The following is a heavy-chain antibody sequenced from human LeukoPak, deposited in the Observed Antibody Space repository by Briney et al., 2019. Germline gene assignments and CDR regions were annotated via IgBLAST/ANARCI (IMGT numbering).Heavy chain of an antibody. V-gene: IGHV3-21*01. J-gene: IGHJ4*02. D-gene: IGHD3-10*01. Sequence: GGSQSLPCAASGFTFSSHCMNWVRQAPGKGLEWVSSISNSSTYIYYADSVKGRFTISRDNAKNSLYLQMNSLRGEDTAVYYCARGSEAGIRGVLDYWGQEALWTVSS. CDR3: ARGSEAGIRGVLDY. CDR1: GFTFSSHC. CDR2: ISNSSTYI.